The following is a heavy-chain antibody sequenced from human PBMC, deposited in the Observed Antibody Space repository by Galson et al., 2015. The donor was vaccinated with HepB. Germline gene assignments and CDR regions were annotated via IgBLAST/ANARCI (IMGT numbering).Heavy chain of an antibody. CDR3: ARPRVVGASRDAFDI. CDR2: ISAYNGNT. Sequence: SVKVSCKASGYTFTTYGISWVRQAPGQGLEWMGWISAYNGNTNYAQKLQGQVTISADKSTSTAYLQWSSLRASDTAVYYCARPRVVGASRDAFDIWGQGTMVTVSS. CDR1: GYTFTTYG. V-gene: IGHV1-18*01. D-gene: IGHD1-26*01. J-gene: IGHJ3*02.